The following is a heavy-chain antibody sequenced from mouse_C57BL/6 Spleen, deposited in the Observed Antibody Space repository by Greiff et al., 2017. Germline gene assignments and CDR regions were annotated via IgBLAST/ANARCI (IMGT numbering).Heavy chain of an antibody. CDR3: ARTELYDYGGDYVGV. CDR1: GFSLTSYA. Sequence: VKLVESGPGLVAPSQCLSITCTVSGFSLTSYAISWVRQPPEKGLEWLGVIWTGGGKNNTSALKSRRSISKDNSKSQVFLKMRSLQADDTARYYCARTELYDYGGDYVGVGGQGTTLTVSS. V-gene: IGHV2-9-1*01. CDR2: IWTGGGK. J-gene: IGHJ2*01. D-gene: IGHD2-4*01.